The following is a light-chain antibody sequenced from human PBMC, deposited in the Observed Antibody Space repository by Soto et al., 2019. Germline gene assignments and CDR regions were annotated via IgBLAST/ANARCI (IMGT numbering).Light chain of an antibody. Sequence: DIQMTQSQSSLPASLSDSVTIXCRGNLPISNYLAWYQQKPGKIPNLLIYAASTLQAGVPSRFSGSGSGTDFTLTISSLQPEDVAAYYCQKYNSAPLTFGGGTKVDIK. CDR2: AAS. V-gene: IGKV1-27*01. CDR1: LPISNY. CDR3: QKYNSAPLT. J-gene: IGKJ4*01.